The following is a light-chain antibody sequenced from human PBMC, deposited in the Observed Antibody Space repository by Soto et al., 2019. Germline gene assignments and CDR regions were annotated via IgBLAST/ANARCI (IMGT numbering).Light chain of an antibody. CDR2: QDN. J-gene: IGLJ2*01. CDR1: KLGDKY. CDR3: QAWDSSTAV. V-gene: IGLV3-1*01. Sequence: ELTQPPSVSVSPGQIASITCSGDKLGDKYACWYQQKPGQSPVLVIYQDNKRPSGIPERFSGSNSGNTATLTISGTQAMDEADYYCQAWDSSTAVFGGGTKLTVL.